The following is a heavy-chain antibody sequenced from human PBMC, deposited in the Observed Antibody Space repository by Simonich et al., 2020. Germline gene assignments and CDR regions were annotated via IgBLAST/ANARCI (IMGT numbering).Heavy chain of an antibody. CDR3: ARDFRLQLVEIGTYYYYGMDV. J-gene: IGHJ6*02. CDR2: ISSSGSTI. V-gene: IGHV3-48*03. Sequence: EVQLVESGGGLVQPGGSLRLSCAASGFTFSSYEMNWVRQAPGKGLEWVSYISSSGSTIYYADYVKRRFTISRDNAKNSLYLQMNSLRAEDTAVYYCARDFRLQLVEIGTYYYYGMDVWGQGTTVTVSS. CDR1: GFTFSSYE. D-gene: IGHD6-6*01.